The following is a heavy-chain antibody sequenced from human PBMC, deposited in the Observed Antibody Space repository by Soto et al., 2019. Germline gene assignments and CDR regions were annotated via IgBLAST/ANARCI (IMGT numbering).Heavy chain of an antibody. CDR1: GSSISSGSYY. CDR2: IYYSGST. CDR3: ARHLTYCSAGSCYSDFPYYGMDV. D-gene: IGHD2-15*01. Sequence: SETLSLTYTDSGSSISSGSYYWGWIRHPPGKGLEWIGSIYYSGSTYYNPSLKSRVTISVDTSKNQFSLKLSSVTAADTAVYYCARHLTYCSAGSCYSDFPYYGMDVWGQGTTVT. J-gene: IGHJ6*02. V-gene: IGHV4-39*01.